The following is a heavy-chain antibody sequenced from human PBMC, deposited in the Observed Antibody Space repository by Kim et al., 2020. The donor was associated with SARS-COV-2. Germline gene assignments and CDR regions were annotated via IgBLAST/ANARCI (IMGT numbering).Heavy chain of an antibody. V-gene: IGHV4-31*01. D-gene: IGHD6-13*01. CDR3: ARLRGKDPRHAFDI. J-gene: IGHJ3*02. Sequence: NPSLKSQVTISVDTSKNQFSLKLSSVTATDTAVYYCARLRGKDPRHAFDIWGQGTMVTVSS.